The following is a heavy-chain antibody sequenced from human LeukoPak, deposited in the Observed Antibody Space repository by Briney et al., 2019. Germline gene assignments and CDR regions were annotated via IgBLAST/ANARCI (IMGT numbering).Heavy chain of an antibody. CDR1: GGSFSGYY. J-gene: IGHJ4*02. D-gene: IGHD1-1*01. CDR3: ARHRYRLDY. CDR2: INHSGST. Sequence: SETLSLTCAVYGGSFSGYYWSWIRQPPGKGLEWIGEINHSGSTNYNPSLKSRVTISVDTSKNQFSLKLSSVTAADTAVYYCARHRYRLDYWGQGTLVTVSS. V-gene: IGHV4-34*01.